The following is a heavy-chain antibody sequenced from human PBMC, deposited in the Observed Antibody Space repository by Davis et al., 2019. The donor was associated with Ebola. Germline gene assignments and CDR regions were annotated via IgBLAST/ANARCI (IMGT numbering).Heavy chain of an antibody. CDR3: AKNSPAPDY. J-gene: IGHJ4*02. CDR1: GFTFSSYA. V-gene: IGHV3-23*01. Sequence: GESLKISCAASGFTFSSYAMHWVRQAPGKGLEWVAVISGTVSASTYYADSVKGRFTISRDNSKNTLYLQMNSLRVEDTAVYYCAKNSPAPDYWGQGTLVTVSS. CDR2: ISGTVSAST.